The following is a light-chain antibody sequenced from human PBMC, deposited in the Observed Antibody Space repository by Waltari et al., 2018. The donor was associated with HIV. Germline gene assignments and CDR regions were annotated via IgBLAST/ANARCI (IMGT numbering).Light chain of an antibody. CDR1: QHIDKW. V-gene: IGKV1-5*03. CDR3: QQYSTHYG. Sequence: IQMTQSPSNLSASVGDAVILTCRDSQHIDKWLAWHQQRPGRAPQLLVSMPSVLESGVPSRFKGSGSATAFTLTISSLQPDDFGTYYCQQYSTHYGFGQGTRVE. CDR2: MPS. J-gene: IGKJ2*01.